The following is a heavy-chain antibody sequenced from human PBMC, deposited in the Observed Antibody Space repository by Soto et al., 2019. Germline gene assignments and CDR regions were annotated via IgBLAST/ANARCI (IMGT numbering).Heavy chain of an antibody. CDR3: VRDLAHGSTGKV. Sequence: TSETLSLTCSVSGAVVTSGENYWSWVRQPPGKGLEWLGYIYDSGVTSYTPALKRRVTLSLDRPNNQVSLKLRSVTAADTAVYFCVRDLAHGSTGKVWGRGTWVAVSS. CDR2: IYDSGVT. V-gene: IGHV4-30-4*08. CDR1: GAVVTSGENY. J-gene: IGHJ4*01. D-gene: IGHD3-10*01.